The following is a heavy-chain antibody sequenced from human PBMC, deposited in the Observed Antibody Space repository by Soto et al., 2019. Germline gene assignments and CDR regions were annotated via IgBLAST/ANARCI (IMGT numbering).Heavy chain of an antibody. Sequence: AGSLRLSCAASGFTFSNYGMHWVRQAPGKGLEWVAFVWLDGSNKYYADSVGDRFTISRVNCKNTLYLQMNSLRAEDTAVYHCAPQAFDYWGQGTLVTVSS. CDR2: VWLDGSNK. J-gene: IGHJ4*02. CDR3: APQAFDY. V-gene: IGHV3-30*02. CDR1: GFTFSNYG.